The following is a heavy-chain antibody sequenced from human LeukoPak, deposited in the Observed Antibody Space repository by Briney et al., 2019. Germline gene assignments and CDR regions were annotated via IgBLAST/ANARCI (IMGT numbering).Heavy chain of an antibody. D-gene: IGHD3-22*01. CDR2: VNHSGST. V-gene: IGHV4-34*01. Sequence: SETLSLTCAVYGGSFSGYYWSWIRKPPGQGLEWNGEVNHSGSTNYNPSLKSRVTISVDTSKNQFSLKLSSVTAADTAVYYCARWYYDSSGYPSDAFDIWGQGTMVTVSS. J-gene: IGHJ3*02. CDR1: GGSFSGYY. CDR3: ARWYYDSSGYPSDAFDI.